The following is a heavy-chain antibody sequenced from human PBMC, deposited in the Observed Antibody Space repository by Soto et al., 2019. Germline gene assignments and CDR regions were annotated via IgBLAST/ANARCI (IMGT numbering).Heavy chain of an antibody. D-gene: IGHD3-16*01. CDR2: ISPYNDYT. J-gene: IGHJ6*02. CDR1: GYTFIRYG. Sequence: QVQLAQSANEVKKPGASVRVSCKAAGYTFIRYGIAWVRQAPGQGLEWMGWISPYNDYTVYAQKFQGRDSITADTSTRTVYMNLRGLKSDDTAVYYCARGGYYDNSWGKLSHYGLDVWGQGTSVSVSS. V-gene: IGHV1-18*01. CDR3: ARGGYYDNSWGKLSHYGLDV.